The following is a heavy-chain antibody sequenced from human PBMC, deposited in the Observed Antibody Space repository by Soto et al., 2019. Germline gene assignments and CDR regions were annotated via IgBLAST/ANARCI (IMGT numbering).Heavy chain of an antibody. D-gene: IGHD5-18*01. CDR3: AKIGTRGYSYGYFDY. CDR1: GFTFSSYA. CDR2: ISGSGGST. Sequence: TGGSMRLSCAASGFTFSSYAMGWVRQAPGKGLEWVSAISGSGGSTYYADSVKGRFTISRDNSKNTLYLQMNSLRAEDTAVYYCAKIGTRGYSYGYFDYWGQGTLVTVSA. J-gene: IGHJ4*02. V-gene: IGHV3-23*01.